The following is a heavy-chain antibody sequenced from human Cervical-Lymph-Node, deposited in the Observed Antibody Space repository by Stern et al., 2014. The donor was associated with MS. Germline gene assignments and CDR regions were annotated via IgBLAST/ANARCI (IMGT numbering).Heavy chain of an antibody. V-gene: IGHV4-30-4*01. CDR3: SRDADGYSLVFGY. D-gene: IGHD5-24*01. Sequence: QVQLQESGPGLVKPSQTLSLTCAVTGGSISRAEYYWSWIRQSPGKGLEWIGYIHNSGTTYYTPSLKSRVTISVDTSKNQFSLKLRSVTAADTAVYYCSRDADGYSLVFGYWGRGTLVTVSS. CDR1: GGSISRAEYY. CDR2: IHNSGTT. J-gene: IGHJ4*02.